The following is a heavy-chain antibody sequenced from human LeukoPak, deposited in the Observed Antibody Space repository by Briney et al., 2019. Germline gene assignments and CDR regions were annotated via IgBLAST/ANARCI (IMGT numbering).Heavy chain of an antibody. Sequence: GGSLRLSCAASGFTLRSYDMSWVRQAPGKGLEWVAATSGSGVNSYYADSVRGRFTISRDNSQNTLYLQMDSLRAEDTALYYCAKECSGYDFDYWGQGTLVTVSS. V-gene: IGHV3-23*01. CDR2: TSGSGVNS. J-gene: IGHJ4*02. CDR1: GFTLRSYD. D-gene: IGHD5-12*01. CDR3: AKECSGYDFDY.